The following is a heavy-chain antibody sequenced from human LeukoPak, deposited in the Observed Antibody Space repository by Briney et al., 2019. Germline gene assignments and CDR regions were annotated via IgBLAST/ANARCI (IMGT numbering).Heavy chain of an antibody. D-gene: IGHD6-13*01. V-gene: IGHV1-69*04. J-gene: IGHJ4*02. Sequence: ASVKVSCKASGGTFSSYAISRVRQAPGQGLEWMGRIIPILGIANYAQKFQGRVTITADKSTSTAYMELSSLKSEDKAGYYCARDTPGYSSSWTDYWGQGTLVTVSS. CDR3: ARDTPGYSSSWTDY. CDR2: IIPILGIA. CDR1: GGTFSSYA.